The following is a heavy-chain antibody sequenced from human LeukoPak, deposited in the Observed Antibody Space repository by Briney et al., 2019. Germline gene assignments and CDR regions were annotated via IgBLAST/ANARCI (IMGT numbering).Heavy chain of an antibody. V-gene: IGHV3-48*03. CDR3: AKATRYYYDSSGYLVY. Sequence: GGSLRLSCAASGFTFSSYEMNWVRQAPGKGLEWVSYISSSGSTIYYADSVKGRFTISRDNAKNSLYLQMNSLRAEDTAVYYYAKATRYYYDSSGYLVYWGQGTLVTVSS. CDR2: ISSSGSTI. J-gene: IGHJ4*02. D-gene: IGHD3-22*01. CDR1: GFTFSSYE.